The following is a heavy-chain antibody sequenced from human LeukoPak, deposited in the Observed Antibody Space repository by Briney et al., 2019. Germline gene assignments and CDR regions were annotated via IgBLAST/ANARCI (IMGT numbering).Heavy chain of an antibody. Sequence: PGGSLRLSCAASGFTFSSYSMNWVRQAPGKGLEWVSYISSSSSTIYYADSVKGRFTISRDNAKNSLYLQMNSLRAEDTAVYYCAKDGPYGSGKYGYWGQGTLVTVSS. V-gene: IGHV3-48*04. CDR2: ISSSSSTI. J-gene: IGHJ4*02. CDR1: GFTFSSYS. D-gene: IGHD3-10*01. CDR3: AKDGPYGSGKYGY.